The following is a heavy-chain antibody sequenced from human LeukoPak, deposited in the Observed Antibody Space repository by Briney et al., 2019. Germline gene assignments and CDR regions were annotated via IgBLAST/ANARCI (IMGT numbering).Heavy chain of an antibody. CDR3: ARGVIAAHYSLTYYYYMDV. Sequence: ASVKVSCKASGYTFTSYYMHWVRQAPGQGLEWMGIINPSGGSTRYAQKFQGRVTMTRDTSTSTVYMELSSLRSEDTAVYYCARGVIAAHYSLTYYYYMDVWGKGTTVTVSS. J-gene: IGHJ6*03. D-gene: IGHD6-6*01. CDR1: GYTFTSYY. V-gene: IGHV1-46*01. CDR2: INPSGGST.